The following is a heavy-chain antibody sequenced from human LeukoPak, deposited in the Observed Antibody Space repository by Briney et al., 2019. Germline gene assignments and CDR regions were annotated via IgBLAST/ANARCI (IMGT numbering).Heavy chain of an antibody. CDR2: INPNSGGT. J-gene: IGHJ4*02. CDR3: ARDAYGSTTSGYYFDY. Sequence: ASVKASCKASGYTFTGYYMHWVRQAPGQGLEWMGWINPNSGGTNYAQKFQGRVTMTRDTSISTAYMELSRLRSDDTAVYYCARDAYGSTTSGYYFDYWGQGTLVTVSS. V-gene: IGHV1-2*02. CDR1: GYTFTGYY. D-gene: IGHD3-10*01.